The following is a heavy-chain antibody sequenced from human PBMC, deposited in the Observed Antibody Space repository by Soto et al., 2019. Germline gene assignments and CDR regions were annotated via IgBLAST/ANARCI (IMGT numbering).Heavy chain of an antibody. V-gene: IGHV1-69*01. CDR1: ADTFNSYS. Sequence: QVQLVQSGAEVKKPGSSVKVSCKASADTFNSYSLSWLRQAPGQRLEWMGGITPVFGTADYAQRFEDRLTITAADSTSTVYMELSSLRSDDTAVYYCARSLEGTTVTNWFDPWGQGALVTVSS. D-gene: IGHD4-17*01. J-gene: IGHJ5*02. CDR3: ARSLEGTTVTNWFDP. CDR2: ITPVFGTA.